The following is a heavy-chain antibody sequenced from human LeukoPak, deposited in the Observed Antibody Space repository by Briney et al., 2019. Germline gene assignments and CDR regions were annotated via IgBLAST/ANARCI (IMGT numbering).Heavy chain of an antibody. J-gene: IGHJ1*01. D-gene: IGHD2-21*01. Sequence: GASVKVSCKTSGYTFTGYFIHWVRQAPGQGLEWMGWVNPDSGETWYAQNSRGGVTLTRDTSTTTAYMEVIPDDTAVYYCTRGRPIGQTITTIHGDWGQGTLVTVSS. CDR3: TRGRPIGQTITTIHGD. V-gene: IGHV1-2*02. CDR2: VNPDSGET. CDR1: GYTFTGYF.